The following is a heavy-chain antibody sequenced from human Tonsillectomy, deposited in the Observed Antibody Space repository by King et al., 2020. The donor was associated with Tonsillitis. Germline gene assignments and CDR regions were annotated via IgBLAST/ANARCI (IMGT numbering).Heavy chain of an antibody. CDR2: ISSSSTI. D-gene: IGHD1-1*01. J-gene: IGHJ4*02. CDR3: ARDRGLNGY. Sequence: VQLVESGGGLVQPGGSLKLSCAASGFTFSSYRMNWVGQAQGKGLEGVSYISSSSTIYYADSVKGRFTISRDNAKNSLYLQMNSLRGDDTAVYYCARDRGLNGYWGQGTLVTVSS. CDR1: GFTFSSYR. V-gene: IGHV3-48*01.